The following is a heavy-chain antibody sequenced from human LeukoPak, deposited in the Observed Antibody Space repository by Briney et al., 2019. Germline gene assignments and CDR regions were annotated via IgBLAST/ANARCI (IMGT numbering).Heavy chain of an antibody. V-gene: IGHV4-59*01. D-gene: IGHD1-26*01. CDR2: IYYSGST. Sequence: SETLSLTCTVSGGSISSYYWSWIRQPPGKGLEWIGYIYYSGSTNYNPSPKSRVTISVDTSKNQFSLKLSSVTAADTAVYYCALGSGSYSYWGQGTLVTVSS. J-gene: IGHJ4*02. CDR3: ALGSGSYSY. CDR1: GGSISSYY.